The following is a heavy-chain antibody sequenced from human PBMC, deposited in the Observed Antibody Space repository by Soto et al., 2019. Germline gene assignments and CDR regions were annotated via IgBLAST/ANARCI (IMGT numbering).Heavy chain of an antibody. CDR3: TRSSCSGNSCYSNDAFDI. CDR2: INPNSGGT. CDR1: GYTFTGYY. D-gene: IGHD2-15*01. V-gene: IGHV1-2*04. J-gene: IGHJ3*02. Sequence: ASVKVSCKASGYTFTGYYMHWVRQAPGQGLEWMGWINPNSGGTNYAQKFQGWVTMTRDTSISTAYMELSRLRSDDTAVYYCTRSSCSGNSCYSNDAFDIWGQGTMVTVSS.